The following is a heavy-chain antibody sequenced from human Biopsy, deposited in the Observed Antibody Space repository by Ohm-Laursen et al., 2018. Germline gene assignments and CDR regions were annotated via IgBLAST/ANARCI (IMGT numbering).Heavy chain of an antibody. CDR2: ISDSGST. Sequence: PPGTLSLTCVVSGGSISSFYWTWIRQPPGKGPEWIGDISDSGSTNYKPSLKSRVIISVDTSKNQFSLNLSSVTAADTAVYYCARRGSGGRSFDHWGQGTLVTVSS. V-gene: IGHV4-59*08. CDR3: ARRGSGGRSFDH. J-gene: IGHJ4*02. CDR1: GGSISSFY. D-gene: IGHD2-15*01.